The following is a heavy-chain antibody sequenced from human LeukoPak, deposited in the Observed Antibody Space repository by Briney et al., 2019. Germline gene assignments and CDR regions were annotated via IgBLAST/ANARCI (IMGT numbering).Heavy chain of an antibody. V-gene: IGHV4-59*01. CDR1: SGSISSYY. CDR3: ARGLGYGEYLVPFDI. CDR2: IYYSGST. D-gene: IGHD4-17*01. Sequence: SETLSLTCTVSSGSISSYYWSWIRQPPGKGLEWIGYIYYSGSTNYNPSLKSRVTISVDTSKNQFSLKLSSVTAADTAVYYCARGLGYGEYLVPFDIWGQGTLVTVSS. J-gene: IGHJ3*02.